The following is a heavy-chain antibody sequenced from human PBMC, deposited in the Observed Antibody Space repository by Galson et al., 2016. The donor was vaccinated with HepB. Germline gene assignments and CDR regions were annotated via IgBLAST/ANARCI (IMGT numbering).Heavy chain of an antibody. J-gene: IGHJ4*02. CDR2: ISYTGLSS. D-gene: IGHD2-2*01. Sequence: SLRLSCAASGFTFGDFAMTWVRQVPGKRLEWVSAISYTGLSSDYADSVKGRFTISRDNSKDTLYLQMHRLRVEDTAVYYCVSPSGYCSSLSCPFVYWGPGTLVSVSS. V-gene: IGHV3-23*01. CDR1: GFTFGDFA. CDR3: VSPSGYCSSLSCPFVY.